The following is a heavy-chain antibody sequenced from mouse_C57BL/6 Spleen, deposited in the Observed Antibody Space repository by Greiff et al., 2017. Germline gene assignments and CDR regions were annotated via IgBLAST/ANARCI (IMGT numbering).Heavy chain of an antibody. CDR2: ISDGGSYT. Sequence: DVMLVESGGGLVKPGGSLKLSCAASGFTFSSYAMSWVRQTPEKRLEWVATISDGGSYTYYPDNVKGRFTISRDNAKNNRYLQMSHLKSEDTAMYYCARDPGYYFDYWGQGTTLTVSS. CDR3: ARDPGYYFDY. J-gene: IGHJ2*01. CDR1: GFTFSSYA. V-gene: IGHV5-4*01.